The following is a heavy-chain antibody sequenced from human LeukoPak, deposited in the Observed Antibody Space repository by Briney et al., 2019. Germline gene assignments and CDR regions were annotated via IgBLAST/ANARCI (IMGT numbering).Heavy chain of an antibody. V-gene: IGHV4-59*08. J-gene: IGHJ5*02. CDR2: IYYSGSN. CDR1: GGSISSYY. CDR3: ARHSITMVRGVISDWFDP. D-gene: IGHD3-10*01. Sequence: PSETLSLTCTVSGGSISSYYWSWIRQPPGKGLEWIGYIYYSGSNNYNPSLQSRVTISVDASKNQFSLKLSSVTAADTAVYYCARHSITMVRGVISDWFDPWGQGTLVTVS.